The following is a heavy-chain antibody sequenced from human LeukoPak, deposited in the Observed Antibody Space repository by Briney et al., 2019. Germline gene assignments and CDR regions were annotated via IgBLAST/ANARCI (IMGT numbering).Heavy chain of an antibody. CDR3: ARDSSSWYQFGY. Sequence: PSETLSLTCTVSGGSISSSSYYWGWIRQPPGKGLEWIGSIYYSGSTYYNPSLKSRVTISVDTSKNQFSLKLSSVTAADTAVYYCARDSSSWYQFGYWGQGTLVTVSS. CDR1: GGSISSSSYY. D-gene: IGHD6-13*01. CDR2: IYYSGST. J-gene: IGHJ4*02. V-gene: IGHV4-39*07.